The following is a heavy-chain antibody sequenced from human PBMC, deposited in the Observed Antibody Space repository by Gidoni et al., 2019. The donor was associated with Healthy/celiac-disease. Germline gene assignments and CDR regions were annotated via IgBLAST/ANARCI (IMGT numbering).Heavy chain of an antibody. D-gene: IGHD3-22*01. CDR1: GFTFSSYA. Sequence: EVQLVESGGGLVQPGGSLRLSCAASGFTFSSYAMSWVRQAPGKGLAWVSAISGSGGSTYYADSVKGRFTISRDNSKNTLYLQMNSLRAEDTAVYYCAKDKYYYDSSGHPPPGWFDPWGQGTLVTVSS. V-gene: IGHV3-23*04. J-gene: IGHJ5*02. CDR3: AKDKYYYDSSGHPPPGWFDP. CDR2: ISGSGGST.